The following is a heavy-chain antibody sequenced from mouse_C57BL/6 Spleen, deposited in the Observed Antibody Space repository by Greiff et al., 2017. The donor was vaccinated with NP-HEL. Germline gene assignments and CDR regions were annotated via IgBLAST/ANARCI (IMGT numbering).Heavy chain of an antibody. CDR1: GFTFSDFY. CDR2: SRNQANEYTT. Sequence: EVKLMESGGGLVQSGRSLRLSCATSGFTFSDFYMAWVRQAPGKGLEWIAASRNQANEYTTEYRASVKGRFIVSRDTSQSILYLQMNALRAEDTAIYYCARDAYYSNYPFAYWGQGTLVTVSA. D-gene: IGHD2-5*01. J-gene: IGHJ3*01. V-gene: IGHV7-1*01. CDR3: ARDAYYSNYPFAY.